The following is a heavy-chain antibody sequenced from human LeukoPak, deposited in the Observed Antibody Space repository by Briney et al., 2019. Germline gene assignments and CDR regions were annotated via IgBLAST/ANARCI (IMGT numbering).Heavy chain of an antibody. CDR1: GGSISSGDYY. Sequence: TSQTLSLTCAVSGGSISSGDYYWSWIRQPPGKGLEWIGYIYYSGSTNYNPSLKSRVTISVDTSKNQFSLKLSSVTAADTAVYYCARGELELLTTNWFDPWGQGTLVTVSS. CDR2: IYYSGST. J-gene: IGHJ5*02. V-gene: IGHV4-30-4*01. D-gene: IGHD1-7*01. CDR3: ARGELELLTTNWFDP.